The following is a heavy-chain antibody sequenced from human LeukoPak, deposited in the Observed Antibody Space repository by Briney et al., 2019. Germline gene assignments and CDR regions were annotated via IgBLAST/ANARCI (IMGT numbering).Heavy chain of an antibody. J-gene: IGHJ5*02. CDR3: ARDLWFGERWFDP. CDR1: GYTFTSYD. Sequence: GASVKVSCKASGYTFTSYDINWVRQATGQGLEWMGWMNPNSGNTGYAQKFQGRVTMTRDTSISTAYMELSRLRSDDTAVYYCARDLWFGERWFDPWGQGTLVTVSS. CDR2: MNPNSGNT. D-gene: IGHD3-10*01. V-gene: IGHV1-8*01.